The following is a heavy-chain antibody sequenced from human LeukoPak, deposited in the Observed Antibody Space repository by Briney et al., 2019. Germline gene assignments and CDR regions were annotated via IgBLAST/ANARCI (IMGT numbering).Heavy chain of an antibody. D-gene: IGHD4-11*01. CDR3: ARDRGKSVTTFYYYYGMDV. CDR1: GYTFTSYA. V-gene: IGHV1-3*01. Sequence: ASAKVSCKASGYTFTSYAMHWVRQAPGQRLEWMGWINAGNGNTKYSQKFQGRVTITRDTSTSTVYMELSSLRSEDTAVYYCARDRGKSVTTFYYYYGMDVWGQGTTVTVSS. J-gene: IGHJ6*02. CDR2: INAGNGNT.